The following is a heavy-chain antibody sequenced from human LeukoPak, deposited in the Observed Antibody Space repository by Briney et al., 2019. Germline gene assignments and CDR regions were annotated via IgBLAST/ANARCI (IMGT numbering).Heavy chain of an antibody. Sequence: PGGSLRLSCAASGFTFDDYGMSWVRQAPGKGLEWVSGINWNGGSTGYADSVKGRFTISRDNAKNSLYLQMNSLRAEDTALYYCARGITMIVADAFDIWGQGTMVTVSS. CDR2: INWNGGST. D-gene: IGHD3-22*01. V-gene: IGHV3-20*04. CDR1: GFTFDDYG. J-gene: IGHJ3*02. CDR3: ARGITMIVADAFDI.